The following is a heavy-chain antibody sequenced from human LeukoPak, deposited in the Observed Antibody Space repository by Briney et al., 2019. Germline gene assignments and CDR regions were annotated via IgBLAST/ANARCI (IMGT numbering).Heavy chain of an antibody. CDR2: INGDGSTT. V-gene: IGHV3-74*01. CDR1: GFIFSSYA. Sequence: GGSLRLSCAASGFIFSSYAMSWVRQAPGKGLEWVSRINGDGSTTSYADSVKGGFTISRDNAKNTLYLQMNSLRAEDTAVYYCATGNYYDSRGYYTFGHWGQGTLVTVSS. D-gene: IGHD3-22*01. J-gene: IGHJ1*01. CDR3: ATGNYYDSRGYYTFGH.